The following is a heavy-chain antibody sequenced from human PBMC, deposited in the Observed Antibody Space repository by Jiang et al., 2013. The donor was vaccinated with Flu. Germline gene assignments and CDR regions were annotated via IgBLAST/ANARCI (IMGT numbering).Heavy chain of an antibody. J-gene: IGHJ3*02. CDR1: GGSVSSGSYY. CDR3: AREDYYDSSGYLHDAFDI. CDR2: IYYSGST. V-gene: IGHV4-61*01. D-gene: IGHD3-22*01. Sequence: LLKPSETLSLTCTVSGGSVSSGSYYWSWIQQPPGKGLEWIGYIYYSGSTNYNPSLKSRVTISVDTSKNQFSLKLSSVTAADTAVYYCAREDYYDSSGYLHDAFDIWGQGTMVT.